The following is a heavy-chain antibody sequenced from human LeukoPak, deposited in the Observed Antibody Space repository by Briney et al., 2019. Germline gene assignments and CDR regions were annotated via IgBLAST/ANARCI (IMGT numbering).Heavy chain of an antibody. CDR2: IIPIFGTA. J-gene: IGHJ5*02. Sequence: SVKVSCKASGGTFSSYAISWVRQAPGQGLEWMGRIIPIFGTANYAQKFQGRVTITTDESTSTAYMELSSLRSEDTAVYYCARDTFTISNWFDPWGQGTLVTVSS. CDR1: GGTFSSYA. CDR3: ARDTFTISNWFDP. V-gene: IGHV1-69*05. D-gene: IGHD3-9*01.